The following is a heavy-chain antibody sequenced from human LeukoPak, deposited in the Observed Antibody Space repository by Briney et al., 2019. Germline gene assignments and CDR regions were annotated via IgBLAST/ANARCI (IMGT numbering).Heavy chain of an antibody. D-gene: IGHD2-15*01. CDR3: ARDPSGHFDY. CDR2: IYYSGSS. J-gene: IGHJ4*01. Sequence: PSETLSLTCTDSGGSISSYYWSWIRQPPGKGLEWIGYIYYSGSSNYNPSLKSRVSMSVDTSKNQVSLKLSSVTAADTAVYYCARDPSGHFDYWGQGTLVTVSS. V-gene: IGHV4-59*01. CDR1: GGSISSYY.